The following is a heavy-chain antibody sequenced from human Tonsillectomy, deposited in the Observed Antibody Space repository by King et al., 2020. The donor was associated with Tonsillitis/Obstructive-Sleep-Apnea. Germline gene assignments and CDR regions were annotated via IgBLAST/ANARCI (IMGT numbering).Heavy chain of an antibody. CDR1: GFTFNNYI. V-gene: IGHV3-21*01. CDR2: ISSSSSYI. J-gene: IGHJ3*02. D-gene: IGHD2-2*02. CDR3: ARELGYCGSTSCYTFDAFDI. Sequence: QLVQSGGGLVKPGGSLRLSCAAAGFTFNNYIMNWVRQAPGKGLEWVSSISSSSSYIYYADSVKGRFTISRDNAKNSLYLQMNSLRAEDTAVYYCARELGYCGSTSCYTFDAFDIWGQGTMVTVSS.